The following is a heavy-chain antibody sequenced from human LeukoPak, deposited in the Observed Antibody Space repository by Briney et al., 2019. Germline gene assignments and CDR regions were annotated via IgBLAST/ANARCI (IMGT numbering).Heavy chain of an antibody. V-gene: IGHV3-23*01. CDR3: AKARRDGYIPYYFDY. CDR1: EFTLSSYA. J-gene: IGHJ4*02. Sequence: GGSLRLSCAASEFTLSSYAMSWVRQAPGNGLEWVSAISGSGGSTYYADSVKGRFTISRDISKNTLFLQMNSLRAEDTAVYYCAKARRDGYIPYYFDYWGQGTLVTVSS. D-gene: IGHD5-24*01. CDR2: ISGSGGST.